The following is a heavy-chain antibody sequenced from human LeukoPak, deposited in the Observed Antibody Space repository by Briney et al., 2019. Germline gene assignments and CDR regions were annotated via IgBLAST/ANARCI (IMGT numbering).Heavy chain of an antibody. CDR1: GFTFSSYS. V-gene: IGHV3-21*01. CDR2: ISSSSSYI. J-gene: IGHJ4*02. D-gene: IGHD6-19*01. CDR3: ARVEAVAGNPFDY. Sequence: GGSLRLSCAASGFTFSSYSMNWVRQAPGKGLEWVSSISSSSSYIYYADSVKGRFTISRDYAKNSLYLQMNSLRAEDTAVYYCARVEAVAGNPFDYWGQGTLVTVSS.